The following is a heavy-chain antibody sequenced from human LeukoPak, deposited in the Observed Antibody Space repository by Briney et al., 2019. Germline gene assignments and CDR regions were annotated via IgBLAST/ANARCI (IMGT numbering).Heavy chain of an antibody. CDR1: GFTVSSND. CDR3: AGVMRGAFDI. Sequence: GGSLRLSCAASGFTVSSNDMNWVRQAPGKGLERVSLLYSGGNTYYADSVKGRFTISRDNSNNTLYLQLDSLRAEDTAIYYCAGVMRGAFDIWGQGTLVTVSS. J-gene: IGHJ3*02. CDR2: LYSGGNT. V-gene: IGHV3-53*01.